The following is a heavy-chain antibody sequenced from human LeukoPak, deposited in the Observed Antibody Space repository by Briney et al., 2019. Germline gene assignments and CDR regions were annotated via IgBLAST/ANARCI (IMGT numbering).Heavy chain of an antibody. V-gene: IGHV1-2*02. Sequence: ASVKVSCKASGYTFTGYYMHWVRQAPGQGLKWMGWINPNSGGTNYAQKFQDRVTMTRDTSISTAYMELSRLRSDDTAVYYCARVGVRGVATFLVWFDPWGQGTLVTVSS. D-gene: IGHD5-12*01. CDR2: INPNSGGT. CDR3: ARVGVRGVATFLVWFDP. J-gene: IGHJ5*02. CDR1: GYTFTGYY.